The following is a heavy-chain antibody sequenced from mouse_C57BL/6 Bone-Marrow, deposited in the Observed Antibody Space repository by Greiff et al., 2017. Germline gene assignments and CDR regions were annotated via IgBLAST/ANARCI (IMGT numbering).Heavy chain of an antibody. CDR2: ISSGGSYT. CDR3: ARHPAPMGAY. Sequence: EVQVVESGGDLVKPGGSLKLSCAASGFTFSSYGMSWVRQTPDKRLEWVATISSGGSYTYYPDSVKGRFTISRDNAKNTLYLQMSSLKSEDTAMYYCARHPAPMGAYWGKGTLVTVSA. J-gene: IGHJ3*01. V-gene: IGHV5-6*01. CDR1: GFTFSSYG.